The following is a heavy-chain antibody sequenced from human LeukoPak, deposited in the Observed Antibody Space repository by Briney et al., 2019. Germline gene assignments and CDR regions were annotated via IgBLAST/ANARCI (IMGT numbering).Heavy chain of an antibody. V-gene: IGHV3-48*04. J-gene: IGHJ6*04. D-gene: IGHD3-10*02. CDR3: AELGITMIGGV. CDR1: GFSFSNYW. Sequence: GGSLRLSCEASGFSFSNYWMSWVRQAPGKGLEWVSYISSSGSTIYYADSVKGRFTISRDNAKNSLYLQMNSLRAEDTAVYYCAELGITMIGGVWGKGTTVTISS. CDR2: ISSSGSTI.